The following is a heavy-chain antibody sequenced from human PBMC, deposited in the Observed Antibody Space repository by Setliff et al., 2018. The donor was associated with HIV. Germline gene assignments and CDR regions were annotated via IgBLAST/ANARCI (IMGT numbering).Heavy chain of an antibody. Sequence: SETLSLTCAVSGYSISSGSYWAWIRQPPGKGLEWIGYIYYSGSTNYNPSLKSRVTISVDTSKNHFSLKLRSVTAADTAVYYCAQLGMVDDFDYWGQGTLVTVSS. J-gene: IGHJ4*02. V-gene: IGHV4-61*03. CDR3: AQLGMVDDFDY. CDR1: GYSISSGSY. CDR2: IYYSGST. D-gene: IGHD1-1*01.